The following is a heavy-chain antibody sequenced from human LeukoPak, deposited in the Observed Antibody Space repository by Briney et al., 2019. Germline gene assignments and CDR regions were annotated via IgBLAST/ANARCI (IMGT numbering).Heavy chain of an antibody. CDR2: IRGSGENT. Sequence: PGGSLRLSCAASGFTFSNYGMNWVRQAPGRGLEWVSGIRGSGENTYYADSVKGRFTISRDNSKNTPYLQMNSLRAEDTAVYYCARRAGAYSHPYDYWGQGTLVTVSS. D-gene: IGHD4/OR15-4a*01. CDR3: ARRAGAYSHPYDY. V-gene: IGHV3-23*01. J-gene: IGHJ4*02. CDR1: GFTFSNYG.